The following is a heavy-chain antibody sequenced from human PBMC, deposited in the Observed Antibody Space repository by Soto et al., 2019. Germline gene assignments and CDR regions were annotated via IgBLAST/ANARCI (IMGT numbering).Heavy chain of an antibody. D-gene: IGHD2-15*01. V-gene: IGHV3-23*01. J-gene: IGHJ4*02. CDR2: VSASGSIT. CDR3: AKGDCSGGRCYRGFDY. Sequence: PGGSLRLSCAASGFTFSSYDMSWVRQAPGKGLEWVSGVSASGSITSYADSAKGRFTISRDNAKNTVFLQMTGLRAEDTAVYFCAKGDCSGGRCYRGFDYWGQGTLVTVSS. CDR1: GFTFSSYD.